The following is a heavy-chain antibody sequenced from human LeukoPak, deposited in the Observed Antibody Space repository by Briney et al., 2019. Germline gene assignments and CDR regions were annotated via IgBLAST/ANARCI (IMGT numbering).Heavy chain of an antibody. CDR1: GYTFTDDD. V-gene: IGHV1-2*02. CDR3: ARANALYCSSTSCLCDY. J-gene: IGHJ4*02. Sequence: ASVTLSCNASGYTFTDDDKHWGRHAPGPGLERMAWINPNNSGTNYAQNFHDRITLTRDTTISTAYMELSRLRSDDTAIYYCARANALYCSSTSCLCDYWGQGTLVTVSS. D-gene: IGHD2-2*01. CDR2: INPNNSGT.